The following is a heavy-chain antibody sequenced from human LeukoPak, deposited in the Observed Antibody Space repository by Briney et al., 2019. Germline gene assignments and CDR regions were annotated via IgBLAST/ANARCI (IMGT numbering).Heavy chain of an antibody. CDR1: GGSISSYY. J-gene: IGHJ3*02. D-gene: IGHD6-19*01. Sequence: KPSETLSLTCTVSGGSISSYYWSWIRQPPGKGLEWIGYIYYSGSTNYNPSLKSRVTISVDTSKNQFSLKLSSVTAADTAVYYCARHRYMVAVAGYRRAFDIWGQGTMVTVSS. CDR2: IYYSGST. CDR3: ARHRYMVAVAGYRRAFDI. V-gene: IGHV4-59*08.